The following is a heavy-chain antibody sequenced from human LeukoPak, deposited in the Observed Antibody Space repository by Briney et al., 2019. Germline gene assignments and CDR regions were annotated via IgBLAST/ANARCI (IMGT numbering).Heavy chain of an antibody. Sequence: GGSLRLSCAASGFTFSSYSMNWVRQAPGKGLEWVSYISSSSSTIYYADSVKGRYTISRDNAKNSLYLQMNSLRAEDTAVYYCAKGVIGSYYDYYYYMDVWGKGTTVTVSS. CDR2: ISSSSSTI. CDR1: GFTFSSYS. V-gene: IGHV3-48*01. CDR3: AKGVIGSYYDYYYYMDV. J-gene: IGHJ6*03. D-gene: IGHD1-26*01.